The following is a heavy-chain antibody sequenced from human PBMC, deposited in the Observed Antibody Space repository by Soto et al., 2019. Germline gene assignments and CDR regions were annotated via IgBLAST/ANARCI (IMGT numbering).Heavy chain of an antibody. J-gene: IGHJ6*02. D-gene: IGHD2-15*01. CDR2: VYYTGDT. V-gene: IGHV4-59*08. Sequence: QVQLQQSGPRLVKPSETLSLTCTVSSGPSRSYNWGWIRQSPRRGLEWIGYVYYTGDTAYNPSLTRSVTISADTSTNNISLLLSSVTAADTAVYYCVRQGIDSLRGRADVWGQGTTVTVSS. CDR3: VRQGIDSLRGRADV. CDR1: SGPSRSYN.